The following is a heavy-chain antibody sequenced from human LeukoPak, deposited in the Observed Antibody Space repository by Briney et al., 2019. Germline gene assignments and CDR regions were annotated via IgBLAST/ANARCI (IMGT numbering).Heavy chain of an antibody. Sequence: ESSVNVSCKASRYTLTGYYMHWVRQAPGQGLEWMGWINPKSGGTNYAQKFQGRVTMTRDTSISTAYMWLSRLRSDDTAVYYCARAPESRFWFDPWGQGTLVTVSS. J-gene: IGHJ5*02. CDR2: INPKSGGT. CDR3: ARAPESRFWFDP. CDR1: RYTLTGYY. V-gene: IGHV1-2*02.